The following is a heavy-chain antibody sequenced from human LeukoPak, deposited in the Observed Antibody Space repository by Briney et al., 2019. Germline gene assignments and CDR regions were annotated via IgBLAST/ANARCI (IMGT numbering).Heavy chain of an antibody. J-gene: IGHJ4*02. V-gene: IGHV4-4*02. CDR3: ASKYYNILTAYSD. CDR1: GGSISSNYW. CDR2: IYHSGST. D-gene: IGHD3-9*01. Sequence: SETLSLTCAVSGGSISSNYWWTWVRQPPGKGLEWIGEIYHSGSTNYNPSLKSRVTISIDKSKNHFSLKLSSVTAADTAVYYCASKYYNILTAYSDWSQGTLVTVSS.